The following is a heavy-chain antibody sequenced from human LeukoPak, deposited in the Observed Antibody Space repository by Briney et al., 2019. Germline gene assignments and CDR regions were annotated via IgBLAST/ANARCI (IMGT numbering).Heavy chain of an antibody. CDR3: ARGRKTWSSGYDPIDY. V-gene: IGHV1-69*13. J-gene: IGHJ4*02. D-gene: IGHD5-12*01. CDR1: GGTFSSYA. Sequence: PGASVKVSCKASGGTFSSYAISWVRQAPGQGLEWMGGIIPIFGTANYAQKFQGRVTITADESTSTAYMELSSLRSEDTAVYYCARGRKTWSSGYDPIDYWGQGTLVTVSS. CDR2: IIPIFGTA.